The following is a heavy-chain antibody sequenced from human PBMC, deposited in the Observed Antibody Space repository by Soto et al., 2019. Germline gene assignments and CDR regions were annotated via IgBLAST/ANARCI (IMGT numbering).Heavy chain of an antibody. V-gene: IGHV1-69*12. CDR2: IIPIFGTA. J-gene: IGHJ4*02. CDR3: ARDRSGWYYFDY. D-gene: IGHD6-19*01. Sequence: QVQLVQSGAEVKKPGSSVKVSCKASGGTLSSYAISCVRQAPGQGLEWMGGIIPIFGTANYAQKFQGRVTITADESTSPAYMELSSLSSEDTAVYYCARDRSGWYYFDYWGQGTLFIVSS. CDR1: GGTLSSYA.